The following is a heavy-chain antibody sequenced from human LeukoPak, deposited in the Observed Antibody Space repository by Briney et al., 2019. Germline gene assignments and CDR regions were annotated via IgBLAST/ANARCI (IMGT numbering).Heavy chain of an antibody. CDR1: GYTFTSYY. Sequence: ASVKVSCKASGYTFTSYYMHWVRQAPGQGLEWMGIINPSGGSTSYAQKFQGRVTMTEDTSTDTAYMELSSLRSEDTAVYYCARDLVGRLDYWGQGTLVTVSS. V-gene: IGHV1-46*01. CDR2: INPSGGST. CDR3: ARDLVGRLDY. D-gene: IGHD1-26*01. J-gene: IGHJ4*02.